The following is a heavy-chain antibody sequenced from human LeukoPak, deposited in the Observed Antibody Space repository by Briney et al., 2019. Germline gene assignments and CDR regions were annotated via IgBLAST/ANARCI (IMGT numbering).Heavy chain of an antibody. V-gene: IGHV3-21*01. CDR3: ARARSGWGSSYFDY. CDR2: ISSSSSYI. Sequence: GGSLRLSCAASGFTFSSYSMNWVRQAPGKGLEWVSSISSSSSYIYYADSVKGRFTISRDNAKNSLYLQMNSLRAEDTAVYYCARARSGWGSSYFDYWGQGTLVTVSS. CDR1: GFTFSSYS. D-gene: IGHD3-10*01. J-gene: IGHJ4*02.